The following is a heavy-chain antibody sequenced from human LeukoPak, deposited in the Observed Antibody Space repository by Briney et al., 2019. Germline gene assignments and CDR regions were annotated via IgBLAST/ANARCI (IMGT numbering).Heavy chain of an antibody. CDR1: GFTFSSSG. J-gene: IGHJ4*02. V-gene: IGHV3-30*02. CDR3: AKEASRGSSFAYTPIEKPYYLDY. CDR2: IRYGGSHK. D-gene: IGHD5-18*01. Sequence: GGSLRLSCAASGFTFSSSGMHWARQAPGKGLEWVAFIRYGGSHKYYADSVKGRFTISRDNSKNTLFLQMNSLRAEDTAVYYCAKEASRGSSFAYTPIEKPYYLDYWGQGTLVTVSS.